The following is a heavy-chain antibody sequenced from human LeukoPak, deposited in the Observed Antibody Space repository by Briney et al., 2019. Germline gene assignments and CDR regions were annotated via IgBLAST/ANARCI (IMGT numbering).Heavy chain of an antibody. CDR2: IYTSGST. Sequence: PSETLSLTCAVYAGSFSSYYWSWIRQPAGKGLEWIGRIYTSGSTNYNPSLKSRVTMSVDTSKNQFSLKLSSVTAADTAVYYCARSSTAAARYYYGMDVWGQGTTVTVSS. CDR1: AGSFSSYY. D-gene: IGHD6-13*01. J-gene: IGHJ6*02. CDR3: ARSSTAAARYYYGMDV. V-gene: IGHV4-59*10.